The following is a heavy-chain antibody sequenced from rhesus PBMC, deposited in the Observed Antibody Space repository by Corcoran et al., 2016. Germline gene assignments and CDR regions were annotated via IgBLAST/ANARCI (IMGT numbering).Heavy chain of an antibody. CDR1: GGSISSSY. V-gene: IGHV4-169*02. J-gene: IGHJ4*01. CDR3: AREATNFDF. Sequence: QLQLQESGPGLVKPSETLSVTCAVSGGSISSSYWSWILQPPGKGLEWIGDIYGSGSSTNYNPSRKSLVTRSGDTAKNQRSLKLSSGTAADTGVYYWAREATNFDFWGQGVLVTVSS. CDR2: IYGSGSST.